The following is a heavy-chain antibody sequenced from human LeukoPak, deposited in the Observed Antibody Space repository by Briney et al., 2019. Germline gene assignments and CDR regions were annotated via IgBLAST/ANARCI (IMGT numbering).Heavy chain of an antibody. CDR2: INPSGGST. J-gene: IGHJ5*02. V-gene: IGHV1-46*01. CDR1: GYTFTSYY. D-gene: IGHD2-8*01. CDR3: AREEWEYCTNGVCHNWFDP. Sequence: ASVKVSCKASGYTFTSYYMHWVRQSPGQGLEGMGIINPSGGSTSYAQKLQGRVTMTRDMSTSTVYMELSSLRSEDTAVYYCAREEWEYCTNGVCHNWFDPWGQGTLVTVSS.